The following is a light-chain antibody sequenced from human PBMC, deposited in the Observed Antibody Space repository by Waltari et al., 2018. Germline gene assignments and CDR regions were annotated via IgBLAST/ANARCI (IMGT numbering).Light chain of an antibody. CDR2: GAS. CDR3: QHYVSLPAT. V-gene: IGKV3-20*01. CDR1: QRVSRT. Sequence: EIVLTQSPGSLSSSPGERVTLSCRASQRVSRTLAWYQQKPGQAPRLLIFGASNRATGIPDRFSGSGSGTDFSLTISRLEPEDFAVYYCQHYVSLPATFGQGTKVEIK. J-gene: IGKJ1*01.